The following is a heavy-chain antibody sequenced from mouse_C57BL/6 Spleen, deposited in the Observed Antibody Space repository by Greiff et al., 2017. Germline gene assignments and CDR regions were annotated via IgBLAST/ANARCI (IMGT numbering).Heavy chain of an antibody. CDR3: ARGFEYDGPTAWFAY. CDR1: GYTFTSYW. V-gene: IGHV1-59*01. Sequence: VQLQQPGAELVRPGTSVKLSCKASGYTFTSYWMHWVKQRPGQGLEWIGVIDPSDSYTNYNQKFKGKATLTVDTSSSTAYMQLSSLTSEDSAVYYCARGFEYDGPTAWFAYWGQGTLVTVSA. D-gene: IGHD2-4*01. J-gene: IGHJ3*01. CDR2: IDPSDSYT.